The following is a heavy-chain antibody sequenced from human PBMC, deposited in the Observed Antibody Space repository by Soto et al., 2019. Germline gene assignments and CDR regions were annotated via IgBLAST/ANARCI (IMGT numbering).Heavy chain of an antibody. CDR1: GINFSRAW. J-gene: IGHJ4*01. Sequence: PGGSLRLSCAASGINFSRAWMSWVRQAPGKGLEWVGRIKSKFDGETIDYAAPVKGRFTISRDDSKNIVYLQMNSLNTEDTAVYYRATGLLRYYAYWGHGTLVTVSS. D-gene: IGHD3-9*01. V-gene: IGHV3-15*01. CDR2: IKSKFDGETI. CDR3: ATGLLRYYAY.